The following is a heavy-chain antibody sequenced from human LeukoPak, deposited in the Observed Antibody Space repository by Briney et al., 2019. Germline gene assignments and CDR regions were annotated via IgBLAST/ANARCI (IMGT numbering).Heavy chain of an antibody. J-gene: IGHJ4*02. CDR2: ISFDGSNT. CDR1: GFSFRAYA. V-gene: IGHV3-30*04. CDR3: ARSSGGSSHFDY. Sequence: GGSLRLSCAASGFSFRAYAMHWARQVPGKGLEWMAIISFDGSNTHYADSVKGRFTISRDNSKNTLYLQMNSLRSDDTAVYYCARSSGGSSHFDYWGQGTLVTVSS. D-gene: IGHD2-15*01.